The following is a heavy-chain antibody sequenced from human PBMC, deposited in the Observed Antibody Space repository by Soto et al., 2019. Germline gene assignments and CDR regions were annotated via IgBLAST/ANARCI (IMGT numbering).Heavy chain of an antibody. V-gene: IGHV1-8*01. CDR2: MNPYSGNI. D-gene: IGHD6-25*01. J-gene: IGHJ4*02. Sequence: ASVKVSCKASGYTFTTYDISWVRQATGQGLEWMGWMNPYSGNIGYAQKFQGRVTVTRNTSISTVYMELSGLRPDDTAVYYCARRKERSGPHYFDYWGQGSQVTVS. CDR3: ARRKERSGPHYFDY. CDR1: GYTFTTYD.